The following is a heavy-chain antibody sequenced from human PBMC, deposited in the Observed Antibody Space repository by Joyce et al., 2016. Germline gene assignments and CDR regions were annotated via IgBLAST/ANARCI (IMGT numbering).Heavy chain of an antibody. J-gene: IGHJ4*02. CDR2: ISGRGGTI. CDR3: ARDLRGSRDY. D-gene: IGHD6-19*01. V-gene: IGHV3-48*03. Sequence: EVQLVESGGGLVQPGGSLRLSCAASGFTFSSYEMNWVRQAPGKGLEWISYISGRGGTIYYADSVKGRFTISRDNAKNSLYLQMNSLRAEDTAVYYCARDLRGSRDYWGQGTLVTVSS. CDR1: GFTFSSYE.